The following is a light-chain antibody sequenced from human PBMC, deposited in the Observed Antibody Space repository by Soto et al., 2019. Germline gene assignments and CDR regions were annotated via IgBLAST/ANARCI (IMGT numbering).Light chain of an antibody. CDR2: GAA. J-gene: IGKJ1*01. CDR3: QQYGSSPTFT. V-gene: IGKV3-20*01. CDR1: QRGSSSY. Sequence: IMLKQSPGTRSLSTGERATLSCRASQRGSSSYLAWYQQKPAQPPRLIIYGAASRATGIPDGFGGSGCGTEVTLTIGRLEADDFALYYCQQYGSSPTFTFGQGTKVDIK.